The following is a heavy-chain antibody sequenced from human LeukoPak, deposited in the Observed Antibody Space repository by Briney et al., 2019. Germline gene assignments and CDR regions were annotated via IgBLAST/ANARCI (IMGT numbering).Heavy chain of an antibody. V-gene: IGHV4-59*01. Sequence: KTSETLSLTCTVSGGSISSYYWSWIRQPPGKGLEWIGYIYYSGSTNYNPSLKSRVTISVDTSKNQFSLKLSSVTAADTAVYYCARAVGGDGSGSLWGPGTLVTISS. J-gene: IGHJ4*02. CDR2: IYYSGST. CDR3: ARAVGGDGSGSL. CDR1: GGSISSYY. D-gene: IGHD3-10*01.